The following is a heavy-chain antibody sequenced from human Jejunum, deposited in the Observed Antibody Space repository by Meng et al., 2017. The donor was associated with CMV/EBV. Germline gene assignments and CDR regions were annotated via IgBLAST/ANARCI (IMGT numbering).Heavy chain of an antibody. J-gene: IGHJ4*02. D-gene: IGHD5-18*01. CDR2: IRGSDDKT. CDR3: AKSLVDTTMDLDY. Sequence: FGFTFSSFAMTWVRQAPGKGLEWVSTIRGSDDKTYYSDSVRGRFTISRDNSKNTLYLQMNSLRAEDTAVYYCAKSLVDTTMDLDYWGQGMLVTVSS. V-gene: IGHV3-23*01. CDR1: GFTFSSFA.